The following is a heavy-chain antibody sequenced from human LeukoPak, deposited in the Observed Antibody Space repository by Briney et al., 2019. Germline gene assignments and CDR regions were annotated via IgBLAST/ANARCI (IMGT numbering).Heavy chain of an antibody. CDR2: MNPNSGNT. CDR1: GYTFTSYD. CDR3: ARRTMWDTNGWLSPDY. Sequence: ASVKASSKASGYTFTSYDINWVRQATGQGLEWMGWMNPNSGNTGYAQKFQGRVTMTRNTSISTAYMELSSLRSEDTAVYYCARRTMWDTNGWLSPDYWGQGTLVTVSS. D-gene: IGHD6-19*01. J-gene: IGHJ4*02. V-gene: IGHV1-8*01.